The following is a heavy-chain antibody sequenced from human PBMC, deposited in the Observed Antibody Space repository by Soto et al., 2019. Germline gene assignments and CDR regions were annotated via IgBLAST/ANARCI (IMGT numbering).Heavy chain of an antibody. CDR3: ASTYYSAFDI. D-gene: IGHD1-26*01. Sequence: GASVKVSCKASGGTFSSYAISWVRQAPGQGLEWMGGIIPIFGTANYAQKFQGRVTITADESTSTAYMELSSLRSEDTAVYYCASTYYSAFDIWGQGTMVTVSS. J-gene: IGHJ3*02. V-gene: IGHV1-69*13. CDR1: GGTFSSYA. CDR2: IIPIFGTA.